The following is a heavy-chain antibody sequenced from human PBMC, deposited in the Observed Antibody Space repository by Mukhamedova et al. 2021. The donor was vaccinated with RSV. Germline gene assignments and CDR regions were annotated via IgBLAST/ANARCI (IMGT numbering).Heavy chain of an antibody. CDR2: IRSSGSTI. CDR3: GGGGRYYYYYGMDV. J-gene: IGHJ6*02. V-gene: IGHV3-48*03. Sequence: IRSSGSTIYYADSVKGRFTISRDNAKNSLYLQMNSLRAEDTAVYYCGGGGRYYYYYGMDVWGQGTTVTVSS. D-gene: IGHD3-16*01.